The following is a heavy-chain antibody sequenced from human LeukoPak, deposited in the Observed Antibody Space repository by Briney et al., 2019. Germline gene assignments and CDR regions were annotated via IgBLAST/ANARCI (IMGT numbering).Heavy chain of an antibody. CDR2: IYHGGST. D-gene: IGHD6-13*01. J-gene: IGHJ4*02. V-gene: IGHV4-38-2*02. CDR3: ARGGYSSNWYNS. Sequence: NTSETLSLTCTVSGYSISSGYYWGWIRQPPGKGLEWIGSIYHGGSTYYNPSLKSRVTISVGTSENQFSLKLTSVTAADTAVYYCARGGYSSNWYNSWGQGTLVTVSS. CDR1: GYSISSGYY.